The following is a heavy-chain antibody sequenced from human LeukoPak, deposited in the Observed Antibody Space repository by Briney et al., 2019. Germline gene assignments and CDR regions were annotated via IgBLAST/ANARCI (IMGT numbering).Heavy chain of an antibody. CDR1: GGSISSGIYY. CDR3: ARRVGATSGEDY. D-gene: IGHD1-26*01. V-gene: IGHV4-31*03. J-gene: IGHJ4*02. Sequence: SQTLSLTCTVSGGSISSGIYYWSWIRQHPGKGLEWIGYIYYSGSTYYNPSLQSRVTISVDTSENQFSLKLSSVTAADTAVYYCARRVGATSGEDYWGQGTLVTVSS. CDR2: IYYSGST.